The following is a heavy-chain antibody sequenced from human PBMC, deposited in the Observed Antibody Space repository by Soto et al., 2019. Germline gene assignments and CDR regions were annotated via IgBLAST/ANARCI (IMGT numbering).Heavy chain of an antibody. Sequence: PSETLSLTFSVSGGPISSDDYYWSCVRQPPGKGLEWIGYIYYSGRTSYNPSLESRVTISIDTSMNHFSLKLTSVSAADTAVYFCAREPSNSPDYFDCSGQGTLVTVSS. CDR3: AREPSNSPDYFDC. J-gene: IGHJ4*02. D-gene: IGHD6-6*01. CDR1: GGPISSDDYY. V-gene: IGHV4-30-4*01. CDR2: IYYSGRT.